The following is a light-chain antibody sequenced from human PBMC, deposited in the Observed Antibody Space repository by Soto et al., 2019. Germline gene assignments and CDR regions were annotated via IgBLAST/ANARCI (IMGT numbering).Light chain of an antibody. V-gene: IGLV3-1*01. J-gene: IGLJ2*01. Sequence: SSELTQPPSVSVSPGQTASITCSGAKWGDKYACWYQQKPGQSPVLVIYQDSKLPSGIPERFSGSNSGNTATLTIGGTQAMDEADYYCQAWDSSTAVFGGGTKVTVL. CDR1: KWGDKY. CDR3: QAWDSSTAV. CDR2: QDS.